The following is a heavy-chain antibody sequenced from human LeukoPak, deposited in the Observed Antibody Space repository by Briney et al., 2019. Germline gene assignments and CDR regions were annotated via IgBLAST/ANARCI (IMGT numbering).Heavy chain of an antibody. Sequence: PGGSLRLSCAASGFTFSNYEMIWVRQAPGKGLEWISYVSGGGDITDYADSVKGRFTISRDNAKNLLYLQMNSLRVDDTAFYCCARDRIIVTGAYNWFDPWGQGTLVTVSS. CDR1: GFTFSNYE. CDR2: VSGGGDIT. J-gene: IGHJ5*02. CDR3: ARDRIIVTGAYNWFDP. D-gene: IGHD6-19*01. V-gene: IGHV3-48*03.